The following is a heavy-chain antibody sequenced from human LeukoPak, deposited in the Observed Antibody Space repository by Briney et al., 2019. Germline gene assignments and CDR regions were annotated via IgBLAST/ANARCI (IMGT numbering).Heavy chain of an antibody. Sequence: SETLSLTCTVSGGSISSGGYYWSWIRQPAGKGLEWIGRIYTSESTNYNPSLKSRVTMSVDTSKNQCSLMLGSVTAADTAVYYCARYYGSGSLLDYWGQGTLVTVSP. V-gene: IGHV4-61*02. CDR1: GGSISSGGYY. CDR3: ARYYGSGSLLDY. CDR2: IYTSEST. J-gene: IGHJ4*02. D-gene: IGHD3-10*01.